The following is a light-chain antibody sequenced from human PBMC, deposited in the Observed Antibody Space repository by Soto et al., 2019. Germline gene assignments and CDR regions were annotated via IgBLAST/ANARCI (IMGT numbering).Light chain of an antibody. V-gene: IGKV3-20*01. J-gene: IGKJ1*01. CDR2: GPS. CDR3: QQYGSSPRT. CDR1: QSISSSY. Sequence: EIVLTQPPGTLSLSPVERATLSCRASQSISSSYLAWYQQKPGQAPRLLIYGPSSRATGIPDRFSGSGSGTDFTLTINRLEPEDFAVYYCQQYGSSPRTFGQGTKVDIK.